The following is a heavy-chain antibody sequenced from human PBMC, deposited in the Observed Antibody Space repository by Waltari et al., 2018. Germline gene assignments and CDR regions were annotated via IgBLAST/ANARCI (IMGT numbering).Heavy chain of an antibody. CDR2: STGKAVNK. J-gene: IGHJ6*02. Sequence: EAQMLESGGGLAQPGGSLRLSCAASGFTFSIPALTWVRQASGKGVEGVSVSTGKAVNKCYGDEGRGRFASSWDNAKNTLYLQMNARRAGDTAIYYCARDGLSNVGARAIPEGGMDVWGQGTTVTVSS. V-gene: IGHV3-23*01. D-gene: IGHD6-6*01. CDR1: GFTFSIPA. CDR3: ARDGLSNVGARAIPEGGMDV.